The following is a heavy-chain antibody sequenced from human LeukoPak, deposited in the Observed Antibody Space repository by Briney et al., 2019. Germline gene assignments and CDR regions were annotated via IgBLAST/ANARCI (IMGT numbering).Heavy chain of an antibody. CDR1: GYSFTCYW. J-gene: IGHJ4*01. Sequence: GESLKISCKGSGYSFTCYWIGCVRQMPGKGLEWMGIIYPGDSDTRYSPSFQGQVTFSADKSISTAYLQWSSRKASDTAMYYCARVGKGIAVAGTPFDYWGHETLVTVSS. V-gene: IGHV5-51*01. CDR2: IYPGDSDT. CDR3: ARVGKGIAVAGTPFDY. D-gene: IGHD6-19*01.